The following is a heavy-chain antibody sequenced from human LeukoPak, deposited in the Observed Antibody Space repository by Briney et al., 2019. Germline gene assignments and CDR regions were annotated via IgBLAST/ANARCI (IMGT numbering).Heavy chain of an antibody. V-gene: IGHV3-66*01. J-gene: IGHJ4*02. CDR3: ARDVDTAMVYYFDY. CDR1: GFTVSSNY. CDR2: IYSGGST. D-gene: IGHD5-18*01. Sequence: PGGSLRLSCAASGFTVSSNYMSWVRQAPGMGLEWVSVIYSGGSTYYADSVKGRFTISRDNSKNMLYLQMNSLRAEDTAVYYCARDVDTAMVYYFDYWGQGTLVTVSS.